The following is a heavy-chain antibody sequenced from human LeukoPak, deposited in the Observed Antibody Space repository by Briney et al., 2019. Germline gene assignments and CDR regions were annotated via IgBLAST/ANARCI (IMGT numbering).Heavy chain of an antibody. CDR1: GFTFSSYG. J-gene: IGHJ4*02. Sequence: PGGSLRLSCAASGFTFSSYGMHWVRQAPGKGLEWVAVIWYDGSNKYYADSVKGRFTISRDNSKNTLYLQMNSLRAEDTAVYYCARGLSYYDSSGYYYGFDYWGQGTLVTVSS. D-gene: IGHD3-22*01. V-gene: IGHV3-33*01. CDR2: IWYDGSNK. CDR3: ARGLSYYDSSGYYYGFDY.